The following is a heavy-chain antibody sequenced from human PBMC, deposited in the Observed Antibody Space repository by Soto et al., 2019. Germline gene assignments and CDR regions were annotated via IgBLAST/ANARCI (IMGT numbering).Heavy chain of an antibody. CDR1: GFTFSSYG. Sequence: QVQLVESGGGVVQPGRSLRLSCAASGFTFSSYGMHWVRQAPGKGLEWVAVISYDGSNKYYADSVKGQFTISRDNSKNTRYLQMNSLRAEDTAVYYCAKGGVAVVWEGYYFDYWGQGTLVTVSS. D-gene: IGHD2-8*01. CDR2: ISYDGSNK. J-gene: IGHJ4*02. CDR3: AKGGVAVVWEGYYFDY. V-gene: IGHV3-30*18.